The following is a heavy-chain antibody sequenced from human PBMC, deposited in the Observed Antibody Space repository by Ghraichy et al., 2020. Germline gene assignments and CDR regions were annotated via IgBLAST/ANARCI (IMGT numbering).Heavy chain of an antibody. CDR2: ISAYNGNT. CDR1: GYTFTSYG. Sequence: ASVKVSCKATGYTFTSYGISWVRQAPGQGLEWRGWISAYNGNTNYAQKLQGRVTMTTDTSTSTAYMELRSLRSDDTAVYYCARDPPGIAAAGTSGHSWFDPWGQGTLVTVSS. J-gene: IGHJ5*02. CDR3: ARDPPGIAAAGTSGHSWFDP. V-gene: IGHV1-18*04. D-gene: IGHD6-13*01.